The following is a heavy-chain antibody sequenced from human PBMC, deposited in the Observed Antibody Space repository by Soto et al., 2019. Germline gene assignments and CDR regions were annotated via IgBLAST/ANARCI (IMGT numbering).Heavy chain of an antibody. V-gene: IGHV3-23*01. D-gene: IGHD2-2*01. Sequence: EVQVLESGGGSVQPGGSLRLSCAASGFTFSNFAMGWVRHAPGKGLEWVSAITGSTGSTYYADSVRGRFFISRDNSKNTLHLQMNSLRVEDTAVYYCVKDTSSSPYYMDVWGKGTTVTVSS. CDR3: VKDTSSSPYYMDV. CDR2: ITGSTGST. CDR1: GFTFSNFA. J-gene: IGHJ6*03.